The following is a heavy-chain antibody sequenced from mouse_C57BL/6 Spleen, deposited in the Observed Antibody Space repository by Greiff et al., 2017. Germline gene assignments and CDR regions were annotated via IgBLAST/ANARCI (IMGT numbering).Heavy chain of an antibody. V-gene: IGHV5-16*01. CDR2: INYDGSST. CDR1: GFTFSDYY. J-gene: IGHJ4*01. Sequence: EVHLVESEGGLVQPGSSMKLSCTASGFTFSDYYMAWVRQVPEKGLEWVANINYDGSSTDYLDSLKSRFIISRDNAKNILYLQMSSLKSEDTATYYCARVRLRNYAMDYWGQGTSVTVSS. CDR3: ARVRLRNYAMDY.